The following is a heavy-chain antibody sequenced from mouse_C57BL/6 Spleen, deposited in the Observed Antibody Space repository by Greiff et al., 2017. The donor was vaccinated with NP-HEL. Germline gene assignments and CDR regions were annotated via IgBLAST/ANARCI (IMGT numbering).Heavy chain of an antibody. CDR1: GYTFTSYD. CDR3: ARSRTGFDY. D-gene: IGHD4-1*01. CDR2: TYPRDGST. J-gene: IGHJ2*01. Sequence: VQLQQSGPELVKPGASVKLSCKASGYTFTSYDINWVKQRPGQGLEWIGWTYPRDGSTKYNEKFKGKATLTVDTAASTAYKELHSLTSEDSAVYFCARSRTGFDYWGQGTTLTGSS. V-gene: IGHV1-85*01.